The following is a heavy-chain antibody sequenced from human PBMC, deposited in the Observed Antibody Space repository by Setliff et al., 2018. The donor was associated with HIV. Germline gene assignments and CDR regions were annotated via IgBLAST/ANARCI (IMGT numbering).Heavy chain of an antibody. V-gene: IGHV4-38-2*01. CDR2: IYHSGNA. Sequence: SETLSLTCAVSGYSISNGYYWGWIRQPPGKGLEWIGHIYHSGNAYFHPSLKSRVTISVDTSKNQLSLNLTSVTAADTAVYYCARFMRGIIIRDYYYGMDVWGQGTTVT. CDR1: GYSISNGYY. CDR3: ARFMRGIIIRDYYYGMDV. D-gene: IGHD3-10*01. J-gene: IGHJ6*02.